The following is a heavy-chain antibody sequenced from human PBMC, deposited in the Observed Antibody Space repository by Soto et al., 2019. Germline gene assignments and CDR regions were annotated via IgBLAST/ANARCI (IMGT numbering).Heavy chain of an antibody. J-gene: IGHJ6*02. CDR2: IYYSGST. CDR3: ASGYSGSPCLTPNYDGMDF. V-gene: IGHV4-61*01. CDR1: GGSVSSGSYY. Sequence: QVQLQESGPGLVKPSETLSLTCTVSGGSVSSGSYYWSWIRQPPGKGLEWIGYIYYSGSTNYHPSLKSRVTISVDTSKNQVSLKLSSVTAADTAVYYWASGYSGSPCLTPNYDGMDFWGQGTTVTVSS. D-gene: IGHD1-26*01.